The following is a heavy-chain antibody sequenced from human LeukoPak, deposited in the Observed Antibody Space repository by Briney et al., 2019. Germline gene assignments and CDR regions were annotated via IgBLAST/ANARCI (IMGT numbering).Heavy chain of an antibody. CDR2: IYPGDSDT. Sequence: KPGGSLQISCQGSGYRFTSYWIGWVRQVPGKGLEWMGIIYPGDSDTRYSPPFQGQVTISTDKSISTAYLQWRSLKASDTAMYYCARQEGTIDAFDIWGQGTMVTVSS. CDR3: ARQEGTIDAFDI. CDR1: GYRFTSYW. J-gene: IGHJ3*02. D-gene: IGHD4/OR15-4a*01. V-gene: IGHV5-51*01.